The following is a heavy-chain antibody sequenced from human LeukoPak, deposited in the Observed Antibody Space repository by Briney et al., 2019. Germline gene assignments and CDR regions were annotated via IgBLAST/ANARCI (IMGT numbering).Heavy chain of an antibody. V-gene: IGHV1-18*01. CDR1: GYTFTSYG. D-gene: IGHD3-3*01. Sequence: ASVKVSCRASGYTFTSYGISWVRQAPGQGLEWMGWISAYNGNTNYAQKLQGRVTMTTDTSTSTAYMELRSLRSDDTAVYYCARDRLDGPITIFGAHYFDYWGQGTLVTVSS. CDR2: ISAYNGNT. CDR3: ARDRLDGPITIFGAHYFDY. J-gene: IGHJ4*02.